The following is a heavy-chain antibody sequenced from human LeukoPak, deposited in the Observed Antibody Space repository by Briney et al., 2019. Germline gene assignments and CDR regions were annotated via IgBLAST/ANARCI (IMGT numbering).Heavy chain of an antibody. V-gene: IGHV4-39*01. J-gene: IGHJ4*02. Sequence: SETLSLTCTVSGGSISSSSYYWGWIRQPPGKGLEWIGTISYSGSTYYNPSLMSRVTISVDTSKNQFSLKLSSVTAADTAVYYCARRYDFWSGYPYYFDYWGQGTLVTVSS. CDR2: ISYSGST. CDR3: ARRYDFWSGYPYYFDY. CDR1: GGSISSSSYY. D-gene: IGHD3-3*01.